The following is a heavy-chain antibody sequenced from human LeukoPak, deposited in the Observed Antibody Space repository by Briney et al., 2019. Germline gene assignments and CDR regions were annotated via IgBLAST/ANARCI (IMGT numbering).Heavy chain of an antibody. D-gene: IGHD3-9*01. CDR3: AKEGLYYDILTGYYKSYYFDY. V-gene: IGHV3-30*02. J-gene: IGHJ4*02. CDR2: IRYDRRNQ. Sequence: GGSLRLSCAASGFTFSSYGMHWVRQAPGKGREWVAFIRYDRRNQYYADSVKGRFTISRDNSKNTLYLQMNSLRAEDAALYYCAKEGLYYDILTGYYKSYYFDYWGQGTLVTVSS. CDR1: GFTFSSYG.